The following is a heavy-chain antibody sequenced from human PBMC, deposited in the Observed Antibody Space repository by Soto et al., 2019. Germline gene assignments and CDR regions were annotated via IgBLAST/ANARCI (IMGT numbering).Heavy chain of an antibody. V-gene: IGHV4-59*01. D-gene: IGHD4-17*01. J-gene: IGHJ3*02. CDR1: GGSISSYY. Sequence: SETLCLTCTVPGGSISSYYWSWIRQPPGKGLEWIGYIYYSGSTNYNPSLKSRVTISVDTSKNQFSLKLSSVTAADTAVYYCARDLAYGTHEGAFDIWGQGIMVTVS. CDR2: IYYSGST. CDR3: ARDLAYGTHEGAFDI.